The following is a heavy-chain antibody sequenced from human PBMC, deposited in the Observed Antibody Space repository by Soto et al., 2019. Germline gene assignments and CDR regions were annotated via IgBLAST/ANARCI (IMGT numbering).Heavy chain of an antibody. J-gene: IGHJ6*03. D-gene: IGHD2-2*01. CDR3: ARADIVVVPAALRRYYYYYYMDV. V-gene: IGHV1-8*01. Sequence: ASVKVSCKASGYTFTSYDINWVRQATGQGLEWMGWMNPNSGNTGYAQKFQGRVTMTRNTSISTAYMELSSLRSEDTAVYYCARADIVVVPAALRRYYYYYYMDVWGKGTTVTVSS. CDR1: GYTFTSYD. CDR2: MNPNSGNT.